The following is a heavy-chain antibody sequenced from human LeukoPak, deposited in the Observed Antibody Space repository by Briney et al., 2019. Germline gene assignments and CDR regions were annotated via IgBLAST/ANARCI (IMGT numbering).Heavy chain of an antibody. Sequence: GGSLRLSCAASGFTFSSYAMHWVRQAPGKGLEWVAVISYDGSNKYYADSVKGRFTISRDNSKNTLYLQMNSLRAEDTAVYYCARDGVIYYPTERNYYGMDVWGQGTTVTVSS. D-gene: IGHD1-1*01. V-gene: IGHV3-30-3*01. CDR2: ISYDGSNK. J-gene: IGHJ6*02. CDR1: GFTFSSYA. CDR3: ARDGVIYYPTERNYYGMDV.